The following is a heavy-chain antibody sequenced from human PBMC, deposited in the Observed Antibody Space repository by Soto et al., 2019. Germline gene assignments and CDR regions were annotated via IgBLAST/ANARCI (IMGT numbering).Heavy chain of an antibody. CDR3: ARHNPVTRYY. J-gene: IGHJ4*02. CDR1: GGSISSSSYY. CDR2: IYYSGST. D-gene: IGHD4-17*01. Sequence: SQTLSLTCTVSGGSISSSSYYLGWIRQPPGKVLEWIGSIYYSGSTYYNPSLKSRVTISVDTSKNQFSLNVSSVTAADTAVYYCARHNPVTRYYWGQGSLVTVSS. V-gene: IGHV4-39*01.